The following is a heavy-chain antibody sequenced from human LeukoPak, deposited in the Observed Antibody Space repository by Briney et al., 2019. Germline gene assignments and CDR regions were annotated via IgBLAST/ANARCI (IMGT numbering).Heavy chain of an antibody. D-gene: IGHD2-21*02. CDR1: GYTFTSYS. CDR3: ARHGQAYCGGDCNFDY. Sequence: GESLKISCQGSGYTFTSYSISWVRQMPGKGREWIGRIDPSDSYTNYSPSFQGLVTISADKSISTAYLQWSSLKASDTAMYYCARHGQAYCGGDCNFDYWGQGTLVTVSS. CDR2: IDPSDSYT. V-gene: IGHV5-10-1*01. J-gene: IGHJ4*02.